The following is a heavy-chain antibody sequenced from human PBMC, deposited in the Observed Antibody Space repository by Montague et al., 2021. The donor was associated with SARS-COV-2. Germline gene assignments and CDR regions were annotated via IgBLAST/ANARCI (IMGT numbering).Heavy chain of an antibody. CDR2: TYYRSLWYN. V-gene: IGHV6-1*01. Sequence: CAVSGDSVSSYIAARNWIRQSPSRGLEWLGRTYYRSLWYNDYAVSVRSRITISPDTSRNQFSLQLNSVTPEDTAVYYCTQERGPGRTAWHYFDYWGQGTLVTVSS. D-gene: IGHD3-10*01. J-gene: IGHJ4*02. CDR3: TQERGPGRTAWHYFDY. CDR1: GDSVSSYIAA.